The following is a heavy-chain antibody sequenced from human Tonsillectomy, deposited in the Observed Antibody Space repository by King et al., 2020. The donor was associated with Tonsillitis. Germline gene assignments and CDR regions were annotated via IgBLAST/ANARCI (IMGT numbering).Heavy chain of an antibody. V-gene: IGHV3-15*07. J-gene: IGHJ3*02. CDR1: GFTFSNAW. D-gene: IGHD3-3*01. Sequence: VQLVQSEGGLVKPGGSLRLSCAASGFTFSNAWMNWVRQAPGKGLEWVGRIKSKTDGGTTDYAAPVKGRFTIPRDDSKNTLYLQMNSLKTEDTAVYYCTTCFGVTDPDAFDIWGQGTMVTVSS. CDR3: TTCFGVTDPDAFDI. CDR2: IKSKTDGGTT.